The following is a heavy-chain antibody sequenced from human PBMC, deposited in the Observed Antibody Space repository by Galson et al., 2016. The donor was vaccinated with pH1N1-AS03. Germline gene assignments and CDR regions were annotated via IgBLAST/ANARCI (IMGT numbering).Heavy chain of an antibody. Sequence: PALVKPTQTLTFTCTFSGFSLSTSGMCVSWIRQPPGKALEWLALIDWDDNKYFLTSLKTRLTISKDTSKNQVVLTMTNMDPVDTATYYCARMAYGDYVGDFDYWGQGTLVTVSS. D-gene: IGHD4-17*01. V-gene: IGHV2-70*01. CDR3: ARMAYGDYVGDFDY. CDR2: IDWDDNK. J-gene: IGHJ4*02. CDR1: GFSLSTSGMC.